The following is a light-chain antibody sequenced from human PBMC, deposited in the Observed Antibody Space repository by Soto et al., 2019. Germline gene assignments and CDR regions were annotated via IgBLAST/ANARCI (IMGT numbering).Light chain of an antibody. CDR3: QQSYSTRPT. Sequence: DIQMTQSPSSLSASVGDRVTITCRASQSISSYLNWYQQKPGKAPRLLIYAASSLQSGVPSRFSGSGSGTDFTLTILSLQPADFATYYCQQSYSTRPTFGGGTTVEIK. J-gene: IGKJ4*01. V-gene: IGKV1-39*01. CDR1: QSISSY. CDR2: AAS.